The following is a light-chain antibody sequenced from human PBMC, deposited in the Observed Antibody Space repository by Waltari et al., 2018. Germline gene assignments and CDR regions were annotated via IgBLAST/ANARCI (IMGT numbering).Light chain of an antibody. CDR2: KAF. J-gene: IGKJ2*01. Sequence: DTQMTQSPSTLSASVGDRVTITCRASQSFLTWLAWYQQKPGKAPRLLIYKAFNLESGVPGRFSGSASGTEFNLTISSLQPDDSATYYCQQYHDYSAFGQGTKLEIK. V-gene: IGKV1-5*03. CDR3: QQYHDYSA. CDR1: QSFLTW.